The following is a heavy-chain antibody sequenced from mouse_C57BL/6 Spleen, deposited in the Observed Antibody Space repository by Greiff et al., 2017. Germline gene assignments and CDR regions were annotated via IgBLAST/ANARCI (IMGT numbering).Heavy chain of an antibody. V-gene: IGHV1-53*01. J-gene: IGHJ2*01. CDR3: AREGTGVALDV. D-gene: IGHD1-1*01. CDR2: INPSTGGT. Sequence: QVQLQQSGTELVKPGASVKLSCKASGYTFTSYWMHWVKQRPGQGLEWIGNINPSTGGTTYNEKFKIKATLTVDKSSSTAYTQRGSRTSEDSAVYYCAREGTGVALDVWGEGTTLTVSS. CDR1: GYTFTSYW.